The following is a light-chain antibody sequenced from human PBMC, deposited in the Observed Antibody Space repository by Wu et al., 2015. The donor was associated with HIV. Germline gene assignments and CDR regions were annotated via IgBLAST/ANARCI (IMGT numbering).Light chain of an antibody. V-gene: IGKV1-9*01. CDR3: QQYYVSPYS. CDR1: QGIDFY. CDR2: AAS. Sequence: DIQLTQSPSFLSASVGDRVTITCRVSQGIDFYLAWYQQKSGEAPQLLVYAASTLQSEVPSRFSGSGSGTEFTLTISSLQPEDFATYYCQQYYVSPYSFGQGTKVEI. J-gene: IGKJ2*03.